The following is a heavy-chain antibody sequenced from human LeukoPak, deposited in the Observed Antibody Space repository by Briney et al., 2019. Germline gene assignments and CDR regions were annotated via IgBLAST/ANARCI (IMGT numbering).Heavy chain of an antibody. CDR1: GFTFISYA. Sequence: PGGSLRLSCAASGFTFISYAMNWVRQAPGKGLHWVSGISGSGGRTYYADSVKGRFTISRDNSKNMLYLQMNSLRAEDTAVYYCAKPSITDDYFDYWGQGTLVTVSS. J-gene: IGHJ4*02. CDR2: ISGSGGRT. CDR3: AKPSITDDYFDY. D-gene: IGHD3-10*01. V-gene: IGHV3-23*01.